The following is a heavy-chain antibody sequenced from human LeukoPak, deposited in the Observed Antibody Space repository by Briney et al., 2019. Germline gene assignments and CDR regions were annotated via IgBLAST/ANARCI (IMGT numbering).Heavy chain of an antibody. V-gene: IGHV1-8*01. Sequence: GASVKVSCKASGYTFTSYDINWVRQATGQGLEWMGWMNPNSGNTGYAQKFQGRVTMTRNTSISTAYMELSSLRSEDTAVYYCARVVIVATITGFDPWGQGTLVTVSS. CDR2: MNPNSGNT. D-gene: IGHD5-12*01. CDR3: ARVVIVATITGFDP. CDR1: GYTFTSYD. J-gene: IGHJ5*02.